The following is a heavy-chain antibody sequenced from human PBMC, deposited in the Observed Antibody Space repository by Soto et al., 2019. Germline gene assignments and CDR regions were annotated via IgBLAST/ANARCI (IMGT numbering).Heavy chain of an antibody. V-gene: IGHV1-18*04. CDR1: GYTFTTYG. Sequence: ASVKVSCKASGYTFTTYGISCVRQAPRQGLQRTGWISAYNGNTNHAQKLQGRGTITTDTSTSTACMQLRSRTSNYTAVYYRARDLRPYSSSWYGLYNWFDPWGQGTGVPVSS. CDR3: ARDLRPYSSSWYGLYNWFDP. D-gene: IGHD6-13*01. CDR2: ISAYNGNT. J-gene: IGHJ5*02.